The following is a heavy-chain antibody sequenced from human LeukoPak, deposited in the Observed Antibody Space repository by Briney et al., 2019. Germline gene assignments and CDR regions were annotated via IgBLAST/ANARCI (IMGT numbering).Heavy chain of an antibody. D-gene: IGHD1-26*01. CDR3: ARVSVGATSPLDY. Sequence: GGSLRLSCAASGFTFSSYSMNWVRQAPGKGLEWVSSISSSSSYIYYADSVKGRFTISRDNAKNSLYLQMNSLRAEDTAVYYCARVSVGATSPLDYWGQGTLVTVSS. CDR2: ISSSSSYI. J-gene: IGHJ4*02. V-gene: IGHV3-21*01. CDR1: GFTFSSYS.